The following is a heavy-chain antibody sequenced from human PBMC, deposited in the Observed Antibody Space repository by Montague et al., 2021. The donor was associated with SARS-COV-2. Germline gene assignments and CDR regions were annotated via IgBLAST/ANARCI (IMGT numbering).Heavy chain of an antibody. CDR3: ARDLGWGRWYIDV. V-gene: IGHV4-59*01. D-gene: IGHD1-26*01. Sequence: TLSLTCSVSGASMRTYYWTWIRESPGRGLERIGYTSNSGITNYNPSLKSRATISLDTSKTQFSLKLTSVTTSDTALYYCARDLGWGRWYIDVWGRGTLVTVSS. CDR1: GASMRTYY. J-gene: IGHJ2*01. CDR2: TSNSGIT.